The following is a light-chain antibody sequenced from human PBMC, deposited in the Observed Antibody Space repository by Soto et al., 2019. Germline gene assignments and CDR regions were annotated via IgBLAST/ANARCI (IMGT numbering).Light chain of an antibody. V-gene: IGKV3-15*01. Sequence: EIVMTQSPATLSVSPGERATLSCRASQSVSSNLAWYQQKPGQAPMLLIYGASTRATGIPARFSGSGSGTECTLTISSLQSEDFAVYYCQQYNNWWTFGQGAQVEI. CDR1: QSVSSN. CDR3: QQYNNWWT. CDR2: GAS. J-gene: IGKJ1*01.